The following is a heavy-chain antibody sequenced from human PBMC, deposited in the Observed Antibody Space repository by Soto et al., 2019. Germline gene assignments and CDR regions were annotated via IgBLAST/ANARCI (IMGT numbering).Heavy chain of an antibody. V-gene: IGHV1-69*06. CDR1: GGTFSSYA. CDR2: IIPIFGTA. J-gene: IGHJ6*02. CDR3: ARDSGSYSYHYYGLDV. Sequence: SVKVSFKASGGTFSSYAISWLRQAPGQGLEWMGGIIPIFGTANYAQKFQGRVTITADKSTSSAYMELSSLRSEDTAVYYCARDSGSYSYHYYGLDVWGQGTTVTVSS. D-gene: IGHD1-26*01.